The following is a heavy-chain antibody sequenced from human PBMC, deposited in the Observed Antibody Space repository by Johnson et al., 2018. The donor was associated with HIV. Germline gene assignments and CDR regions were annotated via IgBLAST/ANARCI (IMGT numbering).Heavy chain of an antibody. CDR3: AREGASAVRYSSSWYGHDACDI. V-gene: IGHV3-20*04. D-gene: IGHD6-13*01. J-gene: IGHJ3*02. Sequence: VQLVESGGGVARPGGSLRLSCAASGFTFDDYGMSWVRQDPGKGLEWVSGINWNGGSTGYADSVKGRFTISRDNSKNTLYLQMNSLRAEDTAVCYCAREGASAVRYSSSWYGHDACDIWGQGTMVTVSS. CDR2: INWNGGST. CDR1: GFTFDDYG.